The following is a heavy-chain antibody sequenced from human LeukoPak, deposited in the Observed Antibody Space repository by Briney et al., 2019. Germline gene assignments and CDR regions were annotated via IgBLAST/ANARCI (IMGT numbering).Heavy chain of an antibody. Sequence: KPPETLSLTCTVSGVSIFSYYWNWSRQPPGQGLEWIGYTHYSGTTKYNPALESRVTIPVDTSKSQFSLKLSSPTAADTAVYYCATGRSIRYFDYWGQGTLLSVS. V-gene: IGHV4-59*08. CDR2: THYSGTT. J-gene: IGHJ4*02. D-gene: IGHD3-9*01. CDR1: GVSIFSYY. CDR3: ATGRSIRYFDY.